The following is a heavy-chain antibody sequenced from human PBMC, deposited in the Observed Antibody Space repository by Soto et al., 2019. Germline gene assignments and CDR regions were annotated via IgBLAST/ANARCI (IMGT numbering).Heavy chain of an antibody. J-gene: IGHJ4*02. Sequence: PGGSLRLSCAASGFTFSSYAMSWVRQAPGKGLEWVSAISGSGGGTYYADSVKGRFTISRDNSKNTLYLQMNSLRAEDTAIYYCAKTGRGYYYDSGGYPEGWGQGTPVTVSS. D-gene: IGHD3-22*01. V-gene: IGHV3-23*01. CDR1: GFTFSSYA. CDR2: ISGSGGGT. CDR3: AKTGRGYYYDSGGYPEG.